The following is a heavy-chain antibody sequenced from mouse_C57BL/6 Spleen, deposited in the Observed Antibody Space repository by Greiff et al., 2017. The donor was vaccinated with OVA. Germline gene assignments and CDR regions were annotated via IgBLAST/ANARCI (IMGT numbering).Heavy chain of an antibody. D-gene: IGHD1-1*01. J-gene: IGHJ2*01. CDR1: GYAFSSSW. V-gene: IGHV1-82*01. CDR3: ARRGNYGSNHFDY. Sequence: VQLQQSGPELVKPGASVKISCKASGYAFSSSWMNWVKQRPGKGLEWIGRIYPGDGDTNYNGKFKGKATLTADKSSSTAYMQLSSLTSEDSAVYFCARRGNYGSNHFDYWGQGTTLTVSS. CDR2: IYPGDGDT.